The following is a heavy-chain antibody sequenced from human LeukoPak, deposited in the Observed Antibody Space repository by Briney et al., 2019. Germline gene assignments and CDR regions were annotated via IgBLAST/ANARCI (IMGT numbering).Heavy chain of an antibody. V-gene: IGHV4-31*03. CDR1: GGSISSGGYY. CDR3: ARVPAKYCSSTSCSHAYDY. D-gene: IGHD2-2*01. CDR2: IYYSGST. Sequence: SETLSLTCTVSGGSISSGGYYWSWIRQHPGKGLEWIGYIYYSGSTYYNPSLKSRVTISVDTSKNQFSLKLSSVTAVDTAVYYCARVPAKYCSSTSCSHAYDYWGQGTLVTVSS. J-gene: IGHJ4*02.